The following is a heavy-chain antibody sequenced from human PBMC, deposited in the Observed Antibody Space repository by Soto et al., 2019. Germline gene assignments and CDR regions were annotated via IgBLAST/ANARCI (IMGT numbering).Heavy chain of an antibody. D-gene: IGHD3-22*01. V-gene: IGHV3-64D*06. Sequence: GGSLRLSCSASGFTFSNYALHWVRQAPGKGLEYVSSIGTNGGSTFYADSVKGRFTIPRDKSKNTLYLQMSSLRAEDTDEYYCVKPPAYYIDSNAYYAVWGQGTLVTSPQ. J-gene: IGHJ4*02. CDR2: IGTNGGST. CDR3: VKPPAYYIDSNAYYAV. CDR1: GFTFSNYA.